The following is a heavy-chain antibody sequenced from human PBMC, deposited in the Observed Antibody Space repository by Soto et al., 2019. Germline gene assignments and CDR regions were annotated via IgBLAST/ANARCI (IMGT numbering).Heavy chain of an antibody. CDR2: IKQDGSEK. Sequence: PGGSLRLSCAASGFTFSSYWMSWVRQAPGKGLEWVANIKQDGSEKYYVDSVKGRFTISRDNAKNSLYLQMNSLRAEDTAVYYRARVVQWLANWFDPWGQGTLVTVSS. CDR3: ARVVQWLANWFDP. CDR1: GFTFSSYW. V-gene: IGHV3-7*01. D-gene: IGHD6-19*01. J-gene: IGHJ5*02.